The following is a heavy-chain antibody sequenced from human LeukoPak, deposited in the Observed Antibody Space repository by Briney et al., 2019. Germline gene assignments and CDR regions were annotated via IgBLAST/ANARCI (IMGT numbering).Heavy chain of an antibody. CDR2: ISYDGSNK. V-gene: IGHV3-30*14. J-gene: IGHJ4*02. Sequence: SGRSLRLSCAASGFTFSDYALHWVRQAPGKGLEWVAVISYDGSNKYYADSVEGRFTISRDNSKNTLYLQMNSLRADDTAVYYCARDGAVLTGYYDYWGQGTLVTVSS. CDR3: ARDGAVLTGYYDY. CDR1: GFTFSDYA. D-gene: IGHD3-9*01.